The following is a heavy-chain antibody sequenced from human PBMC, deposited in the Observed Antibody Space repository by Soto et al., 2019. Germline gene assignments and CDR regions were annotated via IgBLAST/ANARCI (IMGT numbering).Heavy chain of an antibody. Sequence: SETLSLTCAVSGGSISSGGYSWSWIRQPPGKGLEWIGYIYHSGSTYHNPSLKSRVTISVDRSKNQFSLKLSSVTAADTAVYYCARMSPKLEHSPFDYWGQGTLVTVSS. J-gene: IGHJ4*02. CDR2: IYHSGST. CDR3: ARMSPKLEHSPFDY. D-gene: IGHD1-1*01. V-gene: IGHV4-30-2*01. CDR1: GGSISSGGYS.